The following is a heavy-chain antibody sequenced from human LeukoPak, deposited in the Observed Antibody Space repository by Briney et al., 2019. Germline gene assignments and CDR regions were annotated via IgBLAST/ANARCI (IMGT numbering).Heavy chain of an antibody. Sequence: RPGGSLRLSCAASGLTFDDYGMSWVRQAPGKGLEWVSGINWNGGSTGHADSVKGRFTISRDNAKNSLYLQMNSLRAEDTALYYCARVGYFHYYDSSGYYANYYFDYWGQGTLVTVSS. CDR3: ARVGYFHYYDSSGYYANYYFDY. CDR1: GLTFDDYG. J-gene: IGHJ4*02. D-gene: IGHD3-22*01. V-gene: IGHV3-20*04. CDR2: INWNGGST.